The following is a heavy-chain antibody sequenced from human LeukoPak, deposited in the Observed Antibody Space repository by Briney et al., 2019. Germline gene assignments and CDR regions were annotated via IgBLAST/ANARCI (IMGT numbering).Heavy chain of an antibody. D-gene: IGHD1-7*01. Sequence: GGCLRLSRAASGFTFRKYEMNWVPEAPGKGLEWVSYLSSSGKAIYYAHSAKGRFTISRDNAKKSLYLQRNSLRAEDTAVYYCPRGGITGTLDHWGQGTLVTVSS. CDR3: PRGGITGTLDH. V-gene: IGHV3-48*03. CDR1: GFTFRKYE. CDR2: LSSSGKAI. J-gene: IGHJ4*02.